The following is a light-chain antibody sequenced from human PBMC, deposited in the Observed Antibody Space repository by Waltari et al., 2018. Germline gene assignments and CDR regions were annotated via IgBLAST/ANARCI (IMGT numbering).Light chain of an antibody. CDR3: QVWDSNSDHVV. V-gene: IGLV3-21*02. CDR1: NIESKS. Sequence: SYVLTQPPSVSVAPGQTARITCDGNNIESKSVLWFQQKPGQDPVLGVYDDSDRPPGVPARFSGYNSGNTATLTISRVEVGEEAVYHCQVWDSNSDHVVFGGWTRLTV. J-gene: IGLJ2*01. CDR2: DDS.